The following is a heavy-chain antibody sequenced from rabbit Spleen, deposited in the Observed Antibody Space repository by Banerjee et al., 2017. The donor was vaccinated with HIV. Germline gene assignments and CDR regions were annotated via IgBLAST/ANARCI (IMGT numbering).Heavy chain of an antibody. Sequence: QLVESGGGLVQPGGSLKLSCKASGFDFSTYSMSWVRQAPGKGLEWIGYIVPIFGVTYYANWVNGRFTISSHDAQNTLYLQLNSLAAADTATYFCARDPAGREDFNLWGPGTLVTVS. J-gene: IGHJ4*01. V-gene: IGHV1S7*01. CDR3: ARDPAGREDFNL. D-gene: IGHD4-2*01. CDR2: IVPIFGVT. CDR1: GFDFSTYS.